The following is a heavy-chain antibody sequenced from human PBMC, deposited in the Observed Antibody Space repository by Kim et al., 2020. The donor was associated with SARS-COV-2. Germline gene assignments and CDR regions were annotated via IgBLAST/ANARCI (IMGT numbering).Heavy chain of an antibody. V-gene: IGHV3-30-3*01. CDR3: ARPPAPSIAVNYGMDV. Sequence: GGSLRLSCAASGFTFSSYAMHWVRQAPGKGLEWVAVISYDGSNKYYADSVKGRFTISRDNSKNTLYLQMNSLRAEDTAVYYCARPPAPSIAVNYGMDVWGQGTTVTVSS. CDR2: ISYDGSNK. D-gene: IGHD6-19*01. J-gene: IGHJ6*02. CDR1: GFTFSSYA.